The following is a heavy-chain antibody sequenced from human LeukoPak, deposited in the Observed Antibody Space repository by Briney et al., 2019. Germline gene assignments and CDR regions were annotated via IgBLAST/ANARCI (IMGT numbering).Heavy chain of an antibody. V-gene: IGHV3-74*01. CDR3: ARTXXXXXXSXYRXFDX. CDR1: GFTFSRYW. J-gene: IGHJ4*02. Sequence: GGSLRLSCAASGFTFSRYWMHWVRQGPGKGLVWVSRLNSDGSTTDYADSVKGRFTISRDNAENTLYLQMTSLRAEDMAVYFCARTXXXXXXSXYRXFDXWGQGTLVT. CDR2: LNSDGSTT. D-gene: IGHD3-22*01.